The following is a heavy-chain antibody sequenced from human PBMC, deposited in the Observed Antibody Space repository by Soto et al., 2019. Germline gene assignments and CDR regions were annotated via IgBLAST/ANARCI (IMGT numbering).Heavy chain of an antibody. D-gene: IGHD3-10*01. V-gene: IGHV1-46*01. Sequence: ASVKVSCKASGYTFTSYYMHWVRQAPGQGLEWMGIINPSGGSTSYAQKFQGRVTMTRDTSTSTVYMELSSLRSEDTAVYYCARDSDGITMVRGLDPWGQGTLVTVSS. J-gene: IGHJ5*02. CDR3: ARDSDGITMVRGLDP. CDR2: INPSGGST. CDR1: GYTFTSYY.